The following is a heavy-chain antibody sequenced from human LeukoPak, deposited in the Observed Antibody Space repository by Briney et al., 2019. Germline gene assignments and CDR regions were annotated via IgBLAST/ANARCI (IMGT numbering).Heavy chain of an antibody. CDR3: ARWALYYKYYMDV. V-gene: IGHV3-48*01. CDR2: ISSSSNTI. CDR1: GFTFSSYT. J-gene: IGHJ6*03. Sequence: GGSLRLSCAASGFTFSSYTMSWVRQAPGKGLEWVSYISSSSNTIYYADSVKGRFTISRDNAKNSLYLQMNSLRAEDTAVYYCARWALYYKYYMDVWGKGTTDSVSS. D-gene: IGHD3-10*01.